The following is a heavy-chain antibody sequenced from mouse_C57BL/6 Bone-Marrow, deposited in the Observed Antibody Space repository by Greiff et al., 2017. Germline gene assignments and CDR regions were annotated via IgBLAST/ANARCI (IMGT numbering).Heavy chain of an antibody. Sequence: EVQLQQSGPVLVKPGASVKMSCKASGYTFTDYYMNWVKQSHGKSLEWIGVINPYNGGTSYNQKFKGKATLIVDKSSSTAYMELNRLTSEASAVYYCARNSDFPWFAYWGQGTLVTVSA. CDR2: INPYNGGT. J-gene: IGHJ3*01. D-gene: IGHD2-12*01. V-gene: IGHV1-19*01. CDR3: ARNSDFPWFAY. CDR1: GYTFTDYY.